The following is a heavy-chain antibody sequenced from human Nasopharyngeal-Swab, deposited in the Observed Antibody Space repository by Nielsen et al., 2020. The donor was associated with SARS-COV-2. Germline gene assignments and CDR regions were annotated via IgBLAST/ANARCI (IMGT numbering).Heavy chain of an antibody. CDR1: GYTLTELS. Sequence: SVKVSCKVSGYTLTELSMHWVRQAPGKGLEWMGGFDPEDGETIYAQKFQGRVTMTEDTSTDTAYMELSSLRSEDTAVYYCATTTPIVGAPSWFDPWGQGTLVTVSS. CDR2: FDPEDGET. J-gene: IGHJ5*02. D-gene: IGHD1-26*01. CDR3: ATTTPIVGAPSWFDP. V-gene: IGHV1-24*01.